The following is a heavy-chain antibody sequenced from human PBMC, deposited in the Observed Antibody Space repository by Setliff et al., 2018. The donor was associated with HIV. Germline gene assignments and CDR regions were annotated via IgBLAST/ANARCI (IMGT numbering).Heavy chain of an antibody. CDR2: INHSGST. CDR3: ARGWQLEFPGTYYYYMDV. CDR1: GYSISRGYY. D-gene: IGHD3-3*01. V-gene: IGHV4-38-2*01. Sequence: SETLSLTCAVSGYSISRGYYWGWIRQSPGKGLEWIGEINHSGSTNYNPSLKSRLTMSVETSKNQISLNLRSVTAADAAVYYCARGWQLEFPGTYYYYMDVWGKGTTVTVSS. J-gene: IGHJ6*03.